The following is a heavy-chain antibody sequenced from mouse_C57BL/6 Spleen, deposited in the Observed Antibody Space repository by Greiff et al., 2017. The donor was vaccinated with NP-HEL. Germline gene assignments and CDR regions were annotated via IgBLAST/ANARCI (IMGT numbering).Heavy chain of an antibody. CDR2: IYPGDGDP. Sequence: VQLQQSGAELVKPGASVKISCKASGYAFSSYWMNWVKQRPGKGLEWIGQIYPGDGDPHYNGKFKGKATLTADKSSSTAYMQLSSLTSEDSAVYFCASTQLGRFAYWGQGTLVTVSA. CDR1: GYAFSSYW. CDR3: ASTQLGRFAY. J-gene: IGHJ3*01. V-gene: IGHV1-80*01. D-gene: IGHD4-1*02.